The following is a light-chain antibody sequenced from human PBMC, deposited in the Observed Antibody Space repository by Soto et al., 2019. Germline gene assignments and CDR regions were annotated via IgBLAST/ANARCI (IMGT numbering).Light chain of an antibody. CDR1: QSVSSSY. V-gene: IGKV3-20*01. CDR3: QQYGSSSYT. Sequence: EIVLTQSPGTLSLSPGERATRSCRASQSVSSSYLAWYQQKPGHAPRLLIYGASSRATGIPDRFSGSGSGTDFTLTISRLEPEDFAVYYCQQYGSSSYTFGQGTKLEIK. J-gene: IGKJ2*01. CDR2: GAS.